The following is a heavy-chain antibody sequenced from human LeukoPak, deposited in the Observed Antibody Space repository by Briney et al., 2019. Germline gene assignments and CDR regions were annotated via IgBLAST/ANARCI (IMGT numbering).Heavy chain of an antibody. Sequence: PSQTLSLTCTASGVAISRGDYYWGWIRQPPGQDLEWIGYIYYSGSTYYSPSLKSRVTISVDTSKNQFSLKLSSVTAADTAVYYCARGYSSSLFDYWGQGTLVTVSS. CDR2: IYYSGST. CDR3: ARGYSSSLFDY. J-gene: IGHJ4*02. CDR1: GVAISRGDYY. D-gene: IGHD6-13*01. V-gene: IGHV4-30-4*08.